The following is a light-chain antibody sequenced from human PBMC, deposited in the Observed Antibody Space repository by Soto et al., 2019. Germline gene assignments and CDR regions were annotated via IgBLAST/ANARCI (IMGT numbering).Light chain of an antibody. Sequence: QSALTQPASVSGSPGQSITISCNGTGSDIGIYNSVSWYQQHPGKAPKLMIYDVNNRPSGVSNRFSGSKSDNTASLTISGLQAEDDADYYCSSYTSSSTLVVFGGRTQLTVL. CDR3: SSYTSSSTLVV. CDR1: GSDIGIYNS. CDR2: DVN. J-gene: IGLJ2*01. V-gene: IGLV2-14*01.